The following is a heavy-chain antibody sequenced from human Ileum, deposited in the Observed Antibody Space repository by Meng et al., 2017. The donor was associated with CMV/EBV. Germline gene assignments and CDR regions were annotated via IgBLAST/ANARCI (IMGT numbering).Heavy chain of an antibody. CDR2: IWHDGSYK. CDR3: AKVSEPGRHGATGMWIDS. J-gene: IGHJ4*02. CDR1: GVRFNNYA. D-gene: IGHD6-13*01. Sequence: GSLRLSCAVSGVRFNNYAMHWVRQAPGKGPEWVAVIWHDGSYKFYVDAVKGRFTVSRDNSNNIVYLQMNSLRVEDTAVYYCAKVSEPGRHGATGMWIDSWGQGTLVTVSS. V-gene: IGHV3-33*03.